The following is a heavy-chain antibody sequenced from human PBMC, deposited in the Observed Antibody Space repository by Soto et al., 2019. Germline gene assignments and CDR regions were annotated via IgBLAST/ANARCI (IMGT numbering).Heavy chain of an antibody. D-gene: IGHD3-22*01. V-gene: IGHV4-30-4*01. J-gene: IGHJ4*02. Sequence: SETLSLTCTVSGGSISSGDYYWSWIRQPPGKGLEWIGYIYYSGSTYYNPSLKSRVTISVDTSKNQFSLKLSSVTAADTAVYYCAREIGEADDSSGYSFDYWGQGTLVTVSS. CDR2: IYYSGST. CDR3: AREIGEADDSSGYSFDY. CDR1: GGSISSGDYY.